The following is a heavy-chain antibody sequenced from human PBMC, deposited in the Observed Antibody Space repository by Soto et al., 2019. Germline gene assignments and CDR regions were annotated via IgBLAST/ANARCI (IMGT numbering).Heavy chain of an antibody. CDR3: ARADGSSWYLDY. Sequence: QVQLQQWGAGLLKPSETLSLTCAVYGGSFSGYYWSWIRQPPGKGLEWIGEINHSGSTNYNPSLKSRVTISVDTSKNQFSLKLSSVTAADTAVYYCARADGSSWYLDYWGQGTLVTVSS. CDR1: GGSFSGYY. J-gene: IGHJ4*02. V-gene: IGHV4-34*01. CDR2: INHSGST. D-gene: IGHD6-13*01.